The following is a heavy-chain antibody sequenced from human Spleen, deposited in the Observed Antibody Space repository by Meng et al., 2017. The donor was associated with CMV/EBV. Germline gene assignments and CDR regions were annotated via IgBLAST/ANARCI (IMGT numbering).Heavy chain of an antibody. Sequence: ASVKVSCKASGYTFINYGISWVRQAPGKGLEWMGWISARNDNTKYAQKFQGRVTITTDESTSTAYMELSSLRSEETAVDYCARVPEENTQLHYWGQGTLVTVSS. J-gene: IGHJ4*02. CDR2: ISARNDNT. CDR1: GYTFINYG. V-gene: IGHV1-18*01. CDR3: ARVPEENTQLHY. D-gene: IGHD2-2*01.